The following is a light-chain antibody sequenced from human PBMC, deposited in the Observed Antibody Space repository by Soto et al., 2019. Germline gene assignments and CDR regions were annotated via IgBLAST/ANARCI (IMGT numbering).Light chain of an antibody. J-gene: IGLJ2*01. CDR2: VEGSGNY. CDR1: SGHRNNI. Sequence: QPVLTQASSASASVGSSIKLTCTLSSGHRNNIIAWHQHQPGEAPRYVMKVEGSGNYKKGSGVPDLLSGSSSGADRYLTIANLQSEDEAHYYCQPWESKTRVFVGGTQVTVL. V-gene: IGLV4-60*03. CDR3: QPWESKTRV.